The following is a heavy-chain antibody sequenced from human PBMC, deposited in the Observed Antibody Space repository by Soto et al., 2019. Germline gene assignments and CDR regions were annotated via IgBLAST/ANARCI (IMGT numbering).Heavy chain of an antibody. Sequence: GGSLRLSCAASGFTFSSYAMSWVRQAPGKGLKWVSAISGSGGSTYYADSVKGRFTISRDNSKNTLYLQMNSLRAEDTAVYYCAKDVGGSSWLISYYGMDVWGQGTTVTVSS. V-gene: IGHV3-23*01. CDR2: ISGSGGST. D-gene: IGHD6-13*01. J-gene: IGHJ6*02. CDR3: AKDVGGSSWLISYYGMDV. CDR1: GFTFSSYA.